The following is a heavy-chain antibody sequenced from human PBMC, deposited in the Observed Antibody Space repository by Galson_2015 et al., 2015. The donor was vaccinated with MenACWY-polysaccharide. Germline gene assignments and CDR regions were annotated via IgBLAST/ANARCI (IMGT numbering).Heavy chain of an antibody. CDR1: GYTFTSYA. CDR2: INAGNGNT. J-gene: IGHJ6*02. Sequence: SVKVSCKASGYTFTSYAMHWVRQAPGQRLEWMGWINAGNGNTKYSQKFQGRVTITRDTSASTAYMELSSLRSEDTAVYYCAAVSLNLYDSSGYMGMDVWGQGTTVTVSS. V-gene: IGHV1-3*01. CDR3: AAVSLNLYDSSGYMGMDV. D-gene: IGHD3-22*01.